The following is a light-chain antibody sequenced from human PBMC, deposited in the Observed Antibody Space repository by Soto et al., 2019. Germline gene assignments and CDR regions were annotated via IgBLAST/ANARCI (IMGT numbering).Light chain of an antibody. CDR2: EAS. CDR3: CSYAGTNTFVI. V-gene: IGLV2-23*02. CDR1: SSDIGSYNL. J-gene: IGLJ2*01. Sequence: QSALTQPASVSGSPGQSITISCTGTSSDIGSYNLVSWYQQYPGKAPKLMIYEASKRPSWVSNRFSGSKSGNTASLTISGLQAEDEAEYYCCSYAGTNTFVIFGGGTKVTVL.